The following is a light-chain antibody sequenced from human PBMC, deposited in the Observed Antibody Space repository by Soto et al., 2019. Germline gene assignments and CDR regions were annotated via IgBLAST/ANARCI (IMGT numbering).Light chain of an antibody. CDR3: QQYNDYST. CDR2: DAS. CDR1: QRISSW. Sequence: DIQMTQSPSTLSASVGDRVTITCRASQRISSWLAWYQQKPGKAPKLLFFDASSLEGGVPSRFSGSGSGTQFTLTFSTLQPDDFATYYCQQYNDYSTFGQGTKLEIK. J-gene: IGKJ2*01. V-gene: IGKV1-5*01.